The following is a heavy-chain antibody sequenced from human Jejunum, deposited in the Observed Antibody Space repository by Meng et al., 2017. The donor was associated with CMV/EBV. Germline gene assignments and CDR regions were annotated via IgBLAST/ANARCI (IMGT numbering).Heavy chain of an antibody. V-gene: IGHV3-74*01. J-gene: IGHJ4*02. CDR2: INGDGNTT. Sequence: AAAGFTFSSYWRHWVRQVPGKGLVWVSRINGDGNTTAYADSVQGRFTISRDNAQNTLYLQMNSLTAEDTGVYYCANTKYSGTYFDFWGQGTLVTVSS. CDR1: GFTFSSYW. CDR3: ANTKYSGTYFDF. D-gene: IGHD1-26*01.